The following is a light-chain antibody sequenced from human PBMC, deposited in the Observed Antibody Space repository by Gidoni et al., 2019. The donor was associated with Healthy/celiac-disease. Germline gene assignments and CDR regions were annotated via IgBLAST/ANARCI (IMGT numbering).Light chain of an antibody. V-gene: IGLV2-14*01. CDR3: SSYTSSSTPQV. CDR2: DVS. CDR1: SSDVGGYNY. Sequence: QSALTQPASVPGSPGQSITISCTGTSSDVGGYNYVSWYQQHPGKAPKLMIYDVSNRPSGVSTRFSGSKSGNTASLTISGLQAEDEADYYCSSYTSSSTPQVFGGGTKLTVL. J-gene: IGLJ3*02.